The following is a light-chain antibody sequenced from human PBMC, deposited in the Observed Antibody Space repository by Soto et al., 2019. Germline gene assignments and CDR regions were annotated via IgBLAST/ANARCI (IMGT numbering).Light chain of an antibody. Sequence: EIVLTQSPGTLSLSPGERATLSCMSSQTFSNSFLSWFQQIPGQAHRLLIYGASMRATGIPDRFSGSGSGTDFTLTISRLEPEDFAVYYCQQCGSSSTFGQGTRLEIK. CDR3: QQCGSSST. J-gene: IGKJ5*01. V-gene: IGKV3-20*01. CDR1: QTFSNSF. CDR2: GAS.